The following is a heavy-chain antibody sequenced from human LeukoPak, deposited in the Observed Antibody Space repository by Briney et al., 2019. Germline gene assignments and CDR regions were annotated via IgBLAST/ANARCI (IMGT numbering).Heavy chain of an antibody. CDR2: ISSSGSSI. D-gene: IGHD2-21*02. Sequence: GGSLRLSCAASGFTFSSYTMNWVRQAPGKGLEWVSYISSSGSSIYYAESVKGRFTISRDNAKNSVYMQMNSLRAEDTAVYYCARDIVVVTAIRGYYYMDVWRKGTTVTVSS. CDR1: GFTFSSYT. V-gene: IGHV3-48*04. CDR3: ARDIVVVTAIRGYYYMDV. J-gene: IGHJ6*03.